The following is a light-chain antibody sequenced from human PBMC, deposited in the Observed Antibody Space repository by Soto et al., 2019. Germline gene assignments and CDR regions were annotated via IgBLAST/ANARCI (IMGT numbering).Light chain of an antibody. V-gene: IGKV1-5*01. CDR3: QQYSSYSAWT. CDR2: GAS. CDR1: QYIGDF. Sequence: DIQMTQSPSSLSASVGDRVTITCRASQYIGDFLNWYQQTPGNPPKLLIFGASNLHIGVPPRFSGSGSGTEFTLTIRSLQPDDIATYYCQQYSSYSAWTFGEGTKVDIK. J-gene: IGKJ1*01.